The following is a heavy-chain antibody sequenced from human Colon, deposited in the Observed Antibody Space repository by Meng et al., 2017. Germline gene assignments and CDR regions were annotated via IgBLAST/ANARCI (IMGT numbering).Heavy chain of an antibody. CDR2: ISYDGSNK. CDR1: GFTFSNYA. Sequence: GGSLRLSCAASGFTFSNYAIHWVRQAPDKGLEWVAVISYDGSNKYYADSVKGRFTISRDSSKNTLYLQMNSLRAEDTAVYFCARDGSLSFGELDYFDYWARGTPATVPS. CDR3: ARDGSLSFGELDYFDY. D-gene: IGHD3-10*01. J-gene: IGHJ4*02. V-gene: IGHV3-30*01.